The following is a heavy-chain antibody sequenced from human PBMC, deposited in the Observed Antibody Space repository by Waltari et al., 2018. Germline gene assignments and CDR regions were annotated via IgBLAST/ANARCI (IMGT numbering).Heavy chain of an antibody. CDR1: GFTLSNYW. D-gene: IGHD3-22*01. CDR2: IMTDGREE. CDR3: VRDQWFAFDI. V-gene: IGHV3-7*01. J-gene: IGHJ3*02. Sequence: EVQLVESGGGLVQPGGSLRLSVQAYGFTLSNYWMSWVRHAPGKGLEGVANIMTDGREEYYVDSVRGRFTISRDNAKNSLYLQMNSLRPEDTAVYYCVRDQWFAFDIWGQGTMVTVSS.